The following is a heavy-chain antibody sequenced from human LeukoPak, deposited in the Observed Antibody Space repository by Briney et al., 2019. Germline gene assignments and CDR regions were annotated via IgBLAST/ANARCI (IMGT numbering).Heavy chain of an antibody. V-gene: IGHV3-23*01. Sequence: GGSLRLSCLTSGFTLSTNAMSWVRQAPGKGLEWISGISGSGASTYYADSVKGRFTISRDNSKNTLYLQMNSLRAEDTAVYYCANSPRILWFDPWGQGTLVTVSS. CDR3: ANSPRILWFDP. CDR2: ISGSGAST. J-gene: IGHJ5*02. D-gene: IGHD3-3*01. CDR1: GFTLSTNA.